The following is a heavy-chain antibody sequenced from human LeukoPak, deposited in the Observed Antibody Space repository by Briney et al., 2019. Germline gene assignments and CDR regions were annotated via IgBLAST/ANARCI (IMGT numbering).Heavy chain of an antibody. CDR2: INPGGGRT. J-gene: IGHJ4*02. CDR3: ARVTSPARRGRTLVAAAATPFDY. CDR1: GYTFTDYY. V-gene: IGHV1-46*01. D-gene: IGHD2-15*01. Sequence: GASVKVSCKASGYTFTDYYVHWVRRAPGLGLEWMGVINPGGGRTTYAQKFQDRVNMTRDTSTSIVYMELSGLTSADTAVYFCARVTSPARRGRTLVAAAATPFDYWGQGTLVTVSS.